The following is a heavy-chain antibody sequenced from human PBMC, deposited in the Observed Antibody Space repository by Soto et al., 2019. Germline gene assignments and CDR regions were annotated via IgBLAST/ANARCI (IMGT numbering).Heavy chain of an antibody. CDR3: AREPYSSSWYPFDY. CDR1: GFTFSSYE. CDR2: ISSSGSTI. Sequence: GGSLRLSCAASGFTFSSYEMNWVRQAPGKGLEWVSCISSSGSTIYYADSVKGRFTISRDNAKNSLYLQMNSLRAEDTAVYYCAREPYSSSWYPFDYWGQGTLVTVSS. V-gene: IGHV3-48*03. J-gene: IGHJ4*02. D-gene: IGHD6-13*01.